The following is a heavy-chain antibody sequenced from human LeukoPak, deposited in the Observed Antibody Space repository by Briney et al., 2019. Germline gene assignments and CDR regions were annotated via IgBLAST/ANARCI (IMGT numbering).Heavy chain of an antibody. J-gene: IGHJ5*02. Sequence: PSETPSLTCTVSGGSISGYYWSWIRQPPGKGLEWIGYIYYSGTTNYNPSLRSRVTISVDTSKNQFSLRLSSVTATDTAVYYCARLHSSRAEEFDPWGQGTLVTVSS. CDR2: IYYSGTT. CDR1: GGSISGYY. V-gene: IGHV4-59*01. CDR3: ARLHSSRAEEFDP.